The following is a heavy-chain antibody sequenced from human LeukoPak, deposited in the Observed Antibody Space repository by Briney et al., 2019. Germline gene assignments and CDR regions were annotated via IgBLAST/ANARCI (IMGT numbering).Heavy chain of an antibody. Sequence: QPGGSLRLSCAASGFTFSSYAMHWVRQAPGKGLEWVAVISYDGSNKYYADSVKGRFTISRDNSKNTLYLQMNSLRAEDTAVYYCARAYGDYYYYYYMAVWGKGTTVTVSS. D-gene: IGHD4-17*01. CDR3: ARAYGDYYYYYYMAV. V-gene: IGHV3-30*01. CDR2: ISYDGSNK. CDR1: GFTFSSYA. J-gene: IGHJ6*03.